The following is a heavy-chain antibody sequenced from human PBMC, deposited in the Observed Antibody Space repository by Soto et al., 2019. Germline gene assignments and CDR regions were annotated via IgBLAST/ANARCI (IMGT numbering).Heavy chain of an antibody. Sequence: PSETLSLTCTVSGGSISGGYYLSWILQHPGKGLEWIGYIYYRGTTYYNPSLKSRVTISVDTSENQFSLKLSSVTAADTAVYYCARCSLVVIPAPGFDPWGQGTLVTVSS. J-gene: IGHJ5*02. CDR2: IYYRGTT. V-gene: IGHV4-31*03. CDR3: ARCSLVVIPAPGFDP. CDR1: GGSISGGYY. D-gene: IGHD2-2*01.